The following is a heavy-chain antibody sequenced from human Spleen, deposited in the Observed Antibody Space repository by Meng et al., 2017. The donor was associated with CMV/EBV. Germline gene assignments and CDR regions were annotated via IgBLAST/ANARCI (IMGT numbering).Heavy chain of an antibody. V-gene: IGHV3-21*01. CDR3: ARYRRITMVRGSDYYYGMDV. CDR1: GFTFSSYS. Sequence: GESLKISCAASGFTFSSYSMTWVRQAPGKGLEWVSSISSSRSYIYYADSVKGRFTISRVNAKNSLYLQMNSLRAEDTAVYYCARYRRITMVRGSDYYYGMDVWGQGTTVTVSS. CDR2: ISSSRSYI. D-gene: IGHD3-10*01. J-gene: IGHJ6*02.